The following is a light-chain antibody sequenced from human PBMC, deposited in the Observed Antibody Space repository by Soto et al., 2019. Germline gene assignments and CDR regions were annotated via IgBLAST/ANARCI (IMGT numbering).Light chain of an antibody. J-gene: IGKJ2*01. V-gene: IGKV3D-15*01. Sequence: EIVMTQSPDTLSVSPGERDTLSCRASQRISSNLAWYQQKPGQAPRLLIYGASTRATGVPARFSGSGSETDLTLTISKLHSSDCAVYYCQQYNNWPPYTLGQGTKVEIK. CDR3: QQYNNWPPYT. CDR2: GAS. CDR1: QRISSN.